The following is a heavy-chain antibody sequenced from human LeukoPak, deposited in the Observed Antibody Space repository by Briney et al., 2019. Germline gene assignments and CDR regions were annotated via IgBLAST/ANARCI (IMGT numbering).Heavy chain of an antibody. Sequence: PGASVKVSCKASGYTFTSYYMHWVRQAPGQGLEGMGIINPSGGSTSYAQKFQGRVTMTRDTSTSTVYMELSSLRSEDTAVYYCAREPETYSSGWSGFDYWGQGTLVTVSS. J-gene: IGHJ4*02. D-gene: IGHD6-19*01. CDR2: INPSGGST. CDR1: GYTFTSYY. V-gene: IGHV1-46*01. CDR3: AREPETYSSGWSGFDY.